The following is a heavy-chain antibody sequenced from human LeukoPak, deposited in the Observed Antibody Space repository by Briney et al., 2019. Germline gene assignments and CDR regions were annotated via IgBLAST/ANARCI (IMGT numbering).Heavy chain of an antibody. V-gene: IGHV4-34*01. CDR1: GGSFSGYY. Sequence: SETLSLTCAVYGGSFSGYYWSWIRQPPGKGLEWIGEINHSGSTNYNPSLKSRVTISVDTSKNQFSLKLSSVTAAVTAVYYCARGSTGPQDAFDIWGQGTMVTVSS. CDR3: ARGSTGPQDAFDI. J-gene: IGHJ3*02. CDR2: INHSGST.